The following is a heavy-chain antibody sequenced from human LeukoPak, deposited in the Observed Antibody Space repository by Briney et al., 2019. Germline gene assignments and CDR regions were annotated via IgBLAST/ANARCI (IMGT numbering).Heavy chain of an antibody. D-gene: IGHD2-2*01. CDR1: GFTFISYW. Sequence: GGSLRLSCAASGFTFISYWMSWVRQAPGKGLEWVANMKQDGSEKYYVDSVKGRFTISRDNAKNSLYLQMSSLRAEDTAVYYCARKGCSSTSCKYYYYMDVWGKGTTVTVSS. CDR3: ARKGCSSTSCKYYYYMDV. V-gene: IGHV3-7*01. CDR2: MKQDGSEK. J-gene: IGHJ6*03.